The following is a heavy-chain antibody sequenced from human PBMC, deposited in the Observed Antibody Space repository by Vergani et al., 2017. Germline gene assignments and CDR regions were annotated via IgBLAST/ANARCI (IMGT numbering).Heavy chain of an antibody. CDR3: ARESWDYDSSGYTDYYFDY. J-gene: IGHJ4*02. CDR2: ISSSSSYI. Sequence: EVQLVESGGGLVQPGGSLRLSCAASGFTFSSYSMNWVRQAPGKGLEWVSSISSSSSYIYYADSVKGRFTISRDSAKNSLYLQMNSLRAEDTAVYYCARESWDYDSSGYTDYYFDYWGQGTLVTVSS. D-gene: IGHD3-22*01. V-gene: IGHV3-21*01. CDR1: GFTFSSYS.